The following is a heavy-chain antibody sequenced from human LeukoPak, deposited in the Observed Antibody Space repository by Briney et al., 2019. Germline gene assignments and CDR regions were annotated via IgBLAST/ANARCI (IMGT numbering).Heavy chain of an antibody. Sequence: SETLSLTCTVSGGSISSGGYYLSWIRQHPGKGLEWIVYIYYSGSTYYNPSLKSRVTISVDTSKNQFSLKLSSVTAADTAVYYCARAYCGGDCPDWFDPWGQGTLVTVSS. CDR2: IYYSGST. CDR3: ARAYCGGDCPDWFDP. J-gene: IGHJ5*02. D-gene: IGHD2-21*02. CDR1: GGSISSGGYY. V-gene: IGHV4-31*03.